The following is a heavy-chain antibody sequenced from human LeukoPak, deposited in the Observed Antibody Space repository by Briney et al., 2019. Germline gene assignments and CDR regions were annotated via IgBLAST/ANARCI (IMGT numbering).Heavy chain of an antibody. CDR1: GGSISSSSYY. CDR2: IYYSGST. V-gene: IGHV4-39*07. CDR3: ARLLRYFDWLFIYFDY. J-gene: IGHJ4*02. Sequence: PSETLSLTCTVSGGSISSSSYYWGWIRQPPGKGLEWIGSIYYSGSTYYNPSLKSRVTISVDTSKNQFSLKLSSVTAADTAVYYCARLLRYFDWLFIYFDYWGQGTLVTVSS. D-gene: IGHD3-9*01.